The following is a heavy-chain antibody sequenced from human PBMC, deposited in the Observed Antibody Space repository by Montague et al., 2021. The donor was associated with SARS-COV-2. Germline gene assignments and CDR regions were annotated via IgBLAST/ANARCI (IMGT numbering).Heavy chain of an antibody. Sequence: TLSLTCTVSGGSISSGDYYWSWIRQPPGKGLEWIGYIYYSGSTYYNPSLKSRVTISVDTSKNQFSLKLSSVTAADTAVYYCARGLESYYTNVRLISSFGGFDCWGQGALVTVSS. J-gene: IGHJ4*02. D-gene: IGHD2-8*01. CDR3: ARGLESYYTNVRLISSFGGFDC. CDR1: GGSISSGDYY. V-gene: IGHV4-30-4*08. CDR2: IYYSGST.